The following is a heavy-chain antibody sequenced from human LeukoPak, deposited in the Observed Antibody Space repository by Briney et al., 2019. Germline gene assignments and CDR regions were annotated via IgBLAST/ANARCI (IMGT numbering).Heavy chain of an antibody. Sequence: GGSLRLSCAVSGFTFTSYAMSWVRQAPGKGLEWVAAITGSGDSTYYADSVKGRFTISRDNSKSTLYLQMNSLRAEDTAVYYCAKGEDYYDSSGYSDYFDYWGQGTLVTVSS. J-gene: IGHJ4*02. V-gene: IGHV3-23*01. CDR2: ITGSGDST. D-gene: IGHD3-22*01. CDR1: GFTFTSYA. CDR3: AKGEDYYDSSGYSDYFDY.